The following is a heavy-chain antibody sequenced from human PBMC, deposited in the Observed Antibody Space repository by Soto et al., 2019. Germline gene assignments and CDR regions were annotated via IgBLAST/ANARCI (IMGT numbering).Heavy chain of an antibody. V-gene: IGHV1-46*01. J-gene: IGHJ6*02. Sequence: RASLNVSFKASGYSVANYFMHWVRQAPGQGLEWLGVINPSAGSTTYAHKFQGRVTITWDTSTNTVYMDLRSLRSEDTPIFYCAIGGRRPAFCYYCGMNVWGQGTTV. CDR3: AIGGRRPAFCYYCGMNV. CDR2: INPSAGST. CDR1: GYSVANYF.